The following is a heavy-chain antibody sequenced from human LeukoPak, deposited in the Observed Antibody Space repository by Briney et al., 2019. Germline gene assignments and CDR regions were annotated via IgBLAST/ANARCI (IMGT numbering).Heavy chain of an antibody. D-gene: IGHD2-15*01. Sequence: GPLRLSCAASGFTFSRYNMNWVRQAPGKGLEWVSSISRTGNYIYYADSVKGRFTISRDNAQNSLFLQMNSLRVEDTAVYYCARVLETDCSGGSCYSGLDYWGQGTLVTVSS. CDR1: GFTFSRYN. V-gene: IGHV3-21*01. CDR2: ISRTGNYI. CDR3: ARVLETDCSGGSCYSGLDY. J-gene: IGHJ4*02.